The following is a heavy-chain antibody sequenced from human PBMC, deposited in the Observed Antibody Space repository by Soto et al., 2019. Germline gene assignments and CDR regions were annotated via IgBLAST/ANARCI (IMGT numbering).Heavy chain of an antibody. CDR3: ARRYGVAFDI. V-gene: IGHV4-59*08. CDR2: IYYSGST. CDR1: GGSISSYY. Sequence: PSETLSLTCTVSGGSISSYYWSWIRQPPGKGLEWIGYIYYSGSTNYNPSLKSRVNKSVDTSKKQFSQKLSSVTAADTAVYYCARRYGVAFDIWGQGTMVT. J-gene: IGHJ3*02. D-gene: IGHD3-10*01.